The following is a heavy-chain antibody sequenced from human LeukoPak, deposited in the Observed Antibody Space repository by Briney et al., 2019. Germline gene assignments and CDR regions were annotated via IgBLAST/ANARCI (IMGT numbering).Heavy chain of an antibody. CDR2: IIPIFGTA. J-gene: IGHJ3*02. D-gene: IGHD1-26*01. CDR3: ARDRGSYYNAAFDI. V-gene: IGHV1-69*15. Sequence: SVKVSCKASGGTFSSYAISWVRQAPGQGLEWMGRIIPIFGTANYAQKFQGRVTITADESTSTAYMELSSLRSEDTAVYYCARDRGSYYNAAFDIWGQGTMVTVSS. CDR1: GGTFSSYA.